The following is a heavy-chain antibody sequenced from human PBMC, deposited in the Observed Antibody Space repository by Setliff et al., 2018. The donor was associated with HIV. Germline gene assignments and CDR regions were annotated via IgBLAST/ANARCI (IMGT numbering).Heavy chain of an antibody. CDR2: INRDGSYT. D-gene: IGHD6-13*01. CDR3: ARDSYTSPDY. V-gene: IGHV3-74*01. Sequence: PGGSLRLSCAASGFSFSSYWVYRVRQAPGKGLVWVSRINRDGSYTIYADSVEGRFTISRDNAKNTLYLQMNSLGAEDTAVYYCARDSYTSPDYWGQGTLVTVSS. J-gene: IGHJ4*02. CDR1: GFSFSSYW.